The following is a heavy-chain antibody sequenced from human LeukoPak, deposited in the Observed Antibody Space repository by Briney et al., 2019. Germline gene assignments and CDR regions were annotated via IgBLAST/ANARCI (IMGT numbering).Heavy chain of an antibody. V-gene: IGHV4-31*11. D-gene: IGHD3-22*01. J-gene: IGHJ3*02. CDR2: IYYSGST. Sequence: SETLSLTCAVYGGSFSGYYWSWIRQHPGKGLEWIRYIYYSGSTYYNPSLKSRVTISVDTSKNQFSLKLSSVTAADTAVYYCARENPTYYYDSSGYAFDIWGQGTMVTVSS. CDR3: ARENPTYYYDSSGYAFDI. CDR1: GGSFSGYY.